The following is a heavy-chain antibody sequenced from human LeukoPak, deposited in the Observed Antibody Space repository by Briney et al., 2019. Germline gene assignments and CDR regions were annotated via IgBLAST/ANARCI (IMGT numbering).Heavy chain of an antibody. CDR3: ASYPANDYGDYVFDY. CDR1: GGSISSYY. J-gene: IGHJ4*02. Sequence: SETLSLTCTVSGGSISSYYSSWIRQPPVKGLEWIGYIYYSGSTNYNPSLKRRVIISVDTSKNQFSLKLSSVTAADTAVYYCASYPANDYGDYVFDYWGQGTLVTVSS. CDR2: IYYSGST. D-gene: IGHD4-17*01. V-gene: IGHV4-59*08.